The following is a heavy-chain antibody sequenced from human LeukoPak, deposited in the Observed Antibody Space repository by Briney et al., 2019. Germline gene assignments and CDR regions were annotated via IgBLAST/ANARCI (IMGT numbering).Heavy chain of an antibody. CDR1: GFTFSNYA. V-gene: IGHV3-23*01. CDR2: ISGSTGST. D-gene: IGHD1-26*01. Sequence: PGGSLRLSCAASGFTFSNYAMNWVRQAPGKGLEWGSLISGSTGSTYYADSVKGRFSISRDNSKNTVYLQINGLRVEDTAVYYCAKGPFTAIVGATTLDYWGQGTLVTVSS. CDR3: AKGPFTAIVGATTLDY. J-gene: IGHJ4*02.